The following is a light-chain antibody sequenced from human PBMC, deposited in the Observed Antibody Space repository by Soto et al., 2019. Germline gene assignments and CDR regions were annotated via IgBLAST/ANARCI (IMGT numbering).Light chain of an antibody. V-gene: IGKV1-5*01. J-gene: IGKJ1*01. CDR2: DAS. Sequence: DIQMTQSPSTLSASVGDRVIITCRASQSISIWLAWYQQRPGKAPKLLISDASSLESGVPSRFSGSGSETEFTLTISSLQHDDFATYYCQQYNTSWTFGQGTKVEIK. CDR1: QSISIW. CDR3: QQYNTSWT.